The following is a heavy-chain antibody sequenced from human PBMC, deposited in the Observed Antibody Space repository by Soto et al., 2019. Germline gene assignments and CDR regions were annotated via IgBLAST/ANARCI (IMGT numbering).Heavy chain of an antibody. CDR2: IFSSGST. V-gene: IGHV4-4*07. CDR1: GGSINTFY. J-gene: IGHJ4*02. Sequence: SETLSLTCTVSGGSINTFYWSWVRQRAGKGLEWIGRIFSSGSTSFTPSLESRVAMSVATSKNHFSLNLSSVTAADMAVYYCAREGCYSAYNFAHGIQLWSFDFWGQGALVPSPQ. CDR3: AREGCYSAYNFAHGIQLWSFDF. D-gene: IGHD5-12*01.